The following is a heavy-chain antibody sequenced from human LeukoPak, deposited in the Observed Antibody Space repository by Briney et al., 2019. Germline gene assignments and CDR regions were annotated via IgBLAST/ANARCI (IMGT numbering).Heavy chain of an antibody. CDR1: GYTFTGYY. J-gene: IGHJ6*03. D-gene: IGHD2-2*01. CDR2: INPNSGGT. V-gene: IGHV1-2*02. CDR3: AREDVVPAAKYYYYCMDV. Sequence: ASVKVSCKASGYTFTGYYMHWVRQAPGQGLEWMGWINPNSGGTNYAQKFQGRVTMTRDTSISTAYMELSRLRSDDTAVYYCAREDVVPAAKYYYYCMDVWGKGTTVTVSS.